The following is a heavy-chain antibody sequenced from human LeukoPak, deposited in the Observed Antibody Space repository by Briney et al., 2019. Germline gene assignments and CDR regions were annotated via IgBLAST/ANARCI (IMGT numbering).Heavy chain of an antibody. CDR3: ANQNSGLDV. Sequence: PGGSLRLSCVGSGFTFSNYVMSWVRQAPGKGLEWVSAIIGSGDNTYYADSAKGRFTVSRDNSKNTLYLQMNSLRAEDTAVYYCANQNSGLDVWGQGTTVTVSS. CDR2: IIGSGDNT. V-gene: IGHV3-23*01. CDR1: GFTFSNYV. J-gene: IGHJ6*02.